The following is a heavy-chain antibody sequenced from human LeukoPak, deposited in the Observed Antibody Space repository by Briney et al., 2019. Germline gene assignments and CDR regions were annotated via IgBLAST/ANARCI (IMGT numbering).Heavy chain of an antibody. CDR1: GFTFSNYG. D-gene: IGHD3-22*01. J-gene: IGHJ3*02. CDR3: ARDRRTKSIYYYDSSGWEDAFDI. Sequence: GGSLRLSCAASGFTFSNYGMSWVRQAPGTGLEWVAGISGSGGNTYYADSVKGRFTISRDNAKNTLYLQMNSLRAEDTAVYYCARDRRTKSIYYYDSSGWEDAFDIWGQGTMVTVSS. CDR2: ISGSGGNT. V-gene: IGHV3-23*01.